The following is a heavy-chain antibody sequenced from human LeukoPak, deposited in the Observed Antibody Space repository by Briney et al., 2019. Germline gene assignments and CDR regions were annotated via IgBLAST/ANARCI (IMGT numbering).Heavy chain of an antibody. CDR1: GITFSRDW. J-gene: IGHJ4*02. Sequence: GGSLRLSCAASGITFSRDWMYWVRQAPGKGLVWISRINCDGSTTTYADSVKGRFTISRDNAKNTLYLEMNSLRAEDTAVYYCARDVSAAGVNWGQGTLVTVSS. D-gene: IGHD6-13*01. CDR3: ARDVSAAGVN. V-gene: IGHV3-74*01. CDR2: INCDGSTT.